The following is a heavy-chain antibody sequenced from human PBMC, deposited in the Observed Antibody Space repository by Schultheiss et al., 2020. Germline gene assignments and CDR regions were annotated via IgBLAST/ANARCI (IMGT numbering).Heavy chain of an antibody. V-gene: IGHV1-69*13. J-gene: IGHJ5*02. D-gene: IGHD3-22*01. CDR1: GYTFTSYG. CDR3: ARDPYPTNDRPLS. CDR2: IIPIFGTA. Sequence: SVKVSCKASGYTFTSYGISWVRQAPGQGLEWMGGIIPIFGTANYAQKFQGRVTITADESTSTAYMELRSLRPDDTALYYCARDPYPTNDRPLSWGQGTQVTVSS.